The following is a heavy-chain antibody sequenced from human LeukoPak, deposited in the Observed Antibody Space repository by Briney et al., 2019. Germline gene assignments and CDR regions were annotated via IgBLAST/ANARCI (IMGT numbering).Heavy chain of an antibody. D-gene: IGHD4-17*01. Sequence: PSETLSLTCTVSGGSISSYSWSWIRQPPGKGLEWIGYIYYSGSTYYNPSLKSRVTISVDTSKNQFSLKLSSVTAADTAVYYCARNGDYVIGWFDPWGQGTLVTVSS. CDR1: GGSISSYS. V-gene: IGHV4-59*04. J-gene: IGHJ5*02. CDR3: ARNGDYVIGWFDP. CDR2: IYYSGST.